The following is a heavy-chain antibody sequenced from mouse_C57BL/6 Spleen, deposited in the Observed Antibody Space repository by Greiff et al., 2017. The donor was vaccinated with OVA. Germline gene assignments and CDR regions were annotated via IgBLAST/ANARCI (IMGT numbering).Heavy chain of an antibody. V-gene: IGHV1-26*01. Sequence: VQLQQSGPELVKPGASVKISCKASGYTFTDYYMNWVKQSHGKSLEWIGDINPNNGGTSYNQKFKGKATLTVDTSSSTAYMELRRLTSEDSAVYYCARRPAYYGSVDYWGQGTTLTVPS. CDR2: INPNNGGT. D-gene: IGHD1-1*01. CDR3: ARRPAYYGSVDY. CDR1: GYTFTDYY. J-gene: IGHJ2*01.